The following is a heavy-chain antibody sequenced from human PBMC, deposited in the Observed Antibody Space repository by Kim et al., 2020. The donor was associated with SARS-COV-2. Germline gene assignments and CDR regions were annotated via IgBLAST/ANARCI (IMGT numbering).Heavy chain of an antibody. CDR1: GDSISRSSNY. CDR3: ARFVLENSAVEY. V-gene: IGHV4-39*01. CDR2: INYSGNT. D-gene: IGHD3-16*01. Sequence: SETLSLTCTVSGDSISRSSNYWGWIRQPPGKGLEWIGSINYSGNTYYNPSLKSRVTITVDTSKNQFSLKMRSVTAADTAVYYCARFVLENSAVEYWGQGT. J-gene: IGHJ4*02.